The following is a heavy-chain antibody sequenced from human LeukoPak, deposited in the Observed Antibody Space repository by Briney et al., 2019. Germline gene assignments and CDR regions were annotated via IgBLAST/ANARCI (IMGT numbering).Heavy chain of an antibody. CDR1: GLTFSSYR. Sequence: GGSLRLSCAASGLTFSSYRMHWVRQAPGKGLEWEAVISYDGSNKYYEGSVKGRFTISRDNSKKTLYLQMNSPRSEETPRYYCAKDPYFYGSGSYGPDYWGQGTLVTVSS. CDR2: ISYDGSNK. J-gene: IGHJ4*02. V-gene: IGHV3-30*18. CDR3: AKDPYFYGSGSYGPDY. D-gene: IGHD3-10*01.